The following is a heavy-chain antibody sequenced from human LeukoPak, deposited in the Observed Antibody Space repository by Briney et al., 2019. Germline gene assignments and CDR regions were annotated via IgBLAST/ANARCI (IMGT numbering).Heavy chain of an antibody. CDR1: GYTFSNYW. Sequence: GESLKISCKVSGYTFSNYWIGWVRQMPGKGLEWMGIIYPGDSDTRHSPSFQGQVTISADESISTASLQWTSLKASDTAMYYCARSEAQQLVLAFDIWGQGTMVTVSS. J-gene: IGHJ3*02. D-gene: IGHD6-13*01. V-gene: IGHV5-51*01. CDR3: ARSEAQQLVLAFDI. CDR2: IYPGDSDT.